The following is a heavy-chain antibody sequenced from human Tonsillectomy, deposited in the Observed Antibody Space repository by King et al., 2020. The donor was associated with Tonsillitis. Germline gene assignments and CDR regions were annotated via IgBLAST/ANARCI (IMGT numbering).Heavy chain of an antibody. Sequence: VQLVESGGGLVKPGGSLRLSCAASGFTFSDYYMSWVRQAPGKGLEWVSYITSSGNTIYYADSVKGRFTVSRDNAKNSLYLQMNGLRAEDTAVYYCARRGVAAAASGRVYFQHWGQGTLVTVSS. CDR2: ITSSGNTI. CDR1: GFTFSDYY. CDR3: ARRGVAAAASGRVYFQH. V-gene: IGHV3-11*01. D-gene: IGHD6-13*01. J-gene: IGHJ1*01.